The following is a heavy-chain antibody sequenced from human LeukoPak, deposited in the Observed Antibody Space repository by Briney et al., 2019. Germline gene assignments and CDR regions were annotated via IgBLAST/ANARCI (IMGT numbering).Heavy chain of an antibody. V-gene: IGHV3-11*01. CDR3: ARRSGYGELDY. Sequence: GGSLRLSCAASGFTFSDYYMSWIRQAPGKGLEWVSNISSSGTTIYYADSVKGRFTISRDNAKNSLYLQMNSLRAEDTAVYYCARRSGYGELDYWGQGTLVTVSS. CDR1: GFTFSDYY. J-gene: IGHJ4*02. CDR2: ISSSGTTI. D-gene: IGHD5-12*01.